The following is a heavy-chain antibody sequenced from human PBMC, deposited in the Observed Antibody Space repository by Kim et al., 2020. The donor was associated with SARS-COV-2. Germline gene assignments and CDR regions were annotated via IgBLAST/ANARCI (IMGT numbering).Heavy chain of an antibody. CDR1: GGTFSSYA. Sequence: SVKVSCKASGGTFSSYAISWVRQAPGQGLEWMGGIIPIFGTANYAQKFQGRVTITADESTSTAYMELSSLRSEDTAVYYCARDSYYYDSSGYHYAFDIWGQGTMVTVSS. J-gene: IGHJ3*02. D-gene: IGHD3-22*01. CDR2: IIPIFGTA. CDR3: ARDSYYYDSSGYHYAFDI. V-gene: IGHV1-69*13.